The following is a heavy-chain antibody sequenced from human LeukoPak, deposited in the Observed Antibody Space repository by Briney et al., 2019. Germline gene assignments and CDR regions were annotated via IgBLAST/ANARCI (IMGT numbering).Heavy chain of an antibody. V-gene: IGHV6-1*01. Sequence: SQTLSPTYALSGDSVSRNIVAANWIRQSPSRGLEWLGRTSYKSKWYNNYAVSVKSRITINPDTSKNQFSLHLDSVTPEHRAVYYCARWVPQLAHFDYWRQGTLVTVSS. CDR3: ARWVPQLAHFDY. CDR2: TSYKSKWYN. D-gene: IGHD1-1*01. J-gene: IGHJ4*02. CDR1: GDSVSRNIVA.